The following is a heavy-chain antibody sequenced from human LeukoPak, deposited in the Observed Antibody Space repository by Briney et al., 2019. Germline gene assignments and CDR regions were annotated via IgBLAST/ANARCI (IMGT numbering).Heavy chain of an antibody. V-gene: IGHV3-23*01. D-gene: IGHD3-10*01. CDR3: ASLGEDGELLWFGELLRLVYDY. CDR1: GFTFSSYG. J-gene: IGHJ4*02. Sequence: PGGSLRLSRAASGFTFSSYGMSWVRQAPGKGLEWVSAISGSGGSTYYADSVKGRFTISRDNSKNTLYLQMNSLRAEDTAVYYCASLGEDGELLWFGELLRLVYDYWGQGTLVTVSS. CDR2: ISGSGGST.